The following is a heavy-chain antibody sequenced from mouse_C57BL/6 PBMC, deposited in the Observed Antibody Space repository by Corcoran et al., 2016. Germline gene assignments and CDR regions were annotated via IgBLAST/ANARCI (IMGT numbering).Heavy chain of an antibody. Sequence: QVQLQQSGAELVKPGASVKISCKASGYAFSSYWMNWVKQRPGKGLEWIGQIYPGDGDTNYNGKFKGKATLTVDKSSSTAYMELRSLTSEDSADYYCARSSYYDYDDWYFDVWGTGTTVTVSS. D-gene: IGHD2-4*01. J-gene: IGHJ1*03. V-gene: IGHV1-80*01. CDR1: GYAFSSYW. CDR2: IYPGDGDT. CDR3: ARSSYYDYDDWYFDV.